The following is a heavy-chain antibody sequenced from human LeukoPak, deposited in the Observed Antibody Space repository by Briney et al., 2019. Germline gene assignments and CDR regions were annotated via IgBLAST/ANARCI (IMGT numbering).Heavy chain of an antibody. J-gene: IGHJ4*02. CDR1: GGSISNYY. V-gene: IGHV4-59*08. CDR3: ARHWETSSWYVDY. D-gene: IGHD6-13*01. Sequence: PSETLSLTCTVSGGSISNYYWSWIRQPPGRGLEWIGYINYSGSTNYNPSLKSRVTISVDTSKNQFSLKVTSVTAADTAVYYCARHWETSSWYVDYWGQGTLVTVSS. CDR2: INYSGST.